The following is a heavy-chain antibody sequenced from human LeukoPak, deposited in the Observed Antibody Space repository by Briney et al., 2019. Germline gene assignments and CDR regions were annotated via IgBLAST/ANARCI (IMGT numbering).Heavy chain of an antibody. V-gene: IGHV3-33*01. D-gene: IGHD1-1*01. CDR3: ARGMNEYFFDY. CDR2: IWYDGSNK. CDR1: GFTFSNYG. J-gene: IGHJ4*02. Sequence: TGGSLRLSCAASGFTFSNYGMHWVRQAPGKGLEWVAVIWYDGSNKYYADSVKGRFTVSRDNSKNTLYLQMNSLRAEDTAMYYCARGMNEYFFDYWGQGTLVTVSS.